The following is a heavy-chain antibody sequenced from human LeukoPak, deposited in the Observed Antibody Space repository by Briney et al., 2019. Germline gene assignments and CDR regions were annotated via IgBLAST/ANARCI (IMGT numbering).Heavy chain of an antibody. V-gene: IGHV3-30-3*01. CDR1: GFTFSSCA. CDR3: AREDSEAFDY. Sequence: PGGSLRLSCAASGFTFSSCAMHWVRQAPGKGLEWVAVISYDGTNKYYADSVKGRFTISRDNSKNTLYLQMNSLRAEDTAVYYCAREDSEAFDYWGQGTLVTVSS. J-gene: IGHJ4*02. CDR2: ISYDGTNK. D-gene: IGHD1-26*01.